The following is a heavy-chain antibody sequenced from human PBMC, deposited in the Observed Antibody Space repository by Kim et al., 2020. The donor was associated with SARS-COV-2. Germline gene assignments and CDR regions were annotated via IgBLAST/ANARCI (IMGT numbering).Heavy chain of an antibody. D-gene: IGHD3-10*01. Sequence: GKGRFTISGDNAKNSLDLQMNSLRAEDTAVYYCARERMVRGVGGSAPVDYWGQGTLVTVSS. V-gene: IGHV3-21*01. CDR3: ARERMVRGVGGSAPVDY. J-gene: IGHJ4*02.